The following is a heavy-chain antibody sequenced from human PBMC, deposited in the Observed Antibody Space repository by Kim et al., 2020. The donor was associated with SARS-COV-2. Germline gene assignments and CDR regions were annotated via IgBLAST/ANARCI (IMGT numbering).Heavy chain of an antibody. D-gene: IGHD5-18*01. Sequence: LSLTCAASGFTFSSYAMHWVRQAPGKGLEWVAVISYDGSNKYYADSVKGRFTISRDNSKNTLYLQMNSLRAEDTAVYYCARASNDVDTAFDYWGQGTLVTVSS. CDR1: GFTFSSYA. CDR3: ARASNDVDTAFDY. V-gene: IGHV3-30*04. J-gene: IGHJ4*02. CDR2: ISYDGSNK.